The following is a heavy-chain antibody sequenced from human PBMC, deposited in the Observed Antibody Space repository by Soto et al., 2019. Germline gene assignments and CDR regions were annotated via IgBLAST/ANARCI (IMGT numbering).Heavy chain of an antibody. D-gene: IGHD3-10*01. J-gene: IGHJ4*02. CDR1: GGSFSGYY. CDR2: INHSGST. CDR3: ARARKNYYGSGSYYIVGFDY. Sequence: SETLSLTCAVYGGSFSGYYWSWIRQPPGKGLEWIGEINHSGSTNYNPSLKSRVTISVDTSKNQFSLKLSSVTAADTAVYYCARARKNYYGSGSYYIVGFDYWGQGTLVTVSS. V-gene: IGHV4-34*01.